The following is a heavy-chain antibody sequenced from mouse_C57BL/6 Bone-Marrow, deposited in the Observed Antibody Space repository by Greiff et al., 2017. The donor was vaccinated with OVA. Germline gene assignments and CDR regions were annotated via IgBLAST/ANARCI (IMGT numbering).Heavy chain of an antibody. D-gene: IGHD2-5*01. CDR3: AREDYSNWYFDV. J-gene: IGHJ1*03. CDR2: ISYDGSN. V-gene: IGHV3-6*01. Sequence: EVKLMESGPGLVKPSQSLSLTCSVTGYFITSGYYWNWIRQFPGNKLEWMGYISYDGSNKYNPSLKNRISITRDTFKNQFFLKLNSVTTEDTATYYCAREDYSNWYFDVWGTGTTVTVSS. CDR1: GYFITSGYY.